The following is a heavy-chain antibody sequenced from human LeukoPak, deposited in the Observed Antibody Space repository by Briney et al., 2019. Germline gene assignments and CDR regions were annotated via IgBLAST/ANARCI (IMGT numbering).Heavy chain of an antibody. D-gene: IGHD3-9*01. Sequence: GGSLRLSCAASGFTFSSYSMNWVRQAPGKGLEWVSSISSSSSYIYYADSVKGRFTISRDNAKNSLYLQMNSLRAEDTAVYYCARDQWHYDTLTGEPLKYYFNYWGQGTLVTVSS. V-gene: IGHV3-21*01. J-gene: IGHJ4*02. CDR2: ISSSSSYI. CDR3: ARDQWHYDTLTGEPLKYYFNY. CDR1: GFTFSSYS.